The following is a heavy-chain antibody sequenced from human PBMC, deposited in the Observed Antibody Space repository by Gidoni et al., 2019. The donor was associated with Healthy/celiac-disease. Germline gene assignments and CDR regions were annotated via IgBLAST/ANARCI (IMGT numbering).Heavy chain of an antibody. CDR1: GGSFSGYY. J-gene: IGHJ4*02. Sequence: QVQLQQWGAGLLKPSETLSLTCAVYGGSFSGYYWSWIRKPPGKGLEWIGEINHSGSTNYNPSLKSRVTISVDTSKNQFSLKLSSVTAADTAVYYCARNLPRGYYFDYWGQGTLVTVSS. V-gene: IGHV4-34*01. CDR3: ARNLPRGYYFDY. CDR2: INHSGST.